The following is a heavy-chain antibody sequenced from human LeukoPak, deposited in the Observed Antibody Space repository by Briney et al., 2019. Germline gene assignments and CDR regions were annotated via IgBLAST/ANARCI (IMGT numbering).Heavy chain of an antibody. D-gene: IGHD5-24*01. CDR1: GGSFSGYY. V-gene: IGHV4-34*01. CDR3: ARDSIDGIDY. CDR2: INHSGST. J-gene: IGHJ4*02. Sequence: SETLSLTCAVYGGSFSGYYWSWIRQPPGKGLEWIGEINHSGSTNYNPSPKSRVTMSVDTSKNQFSLKLSSVTAADTAVYYCARDSIDGIDYWGQGTLVTVSS.